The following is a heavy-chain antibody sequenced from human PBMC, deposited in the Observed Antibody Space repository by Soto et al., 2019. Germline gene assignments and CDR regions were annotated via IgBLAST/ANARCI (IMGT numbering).Heavy chain of an antibody. Sequence: QVTLKESGPVLVKPTETLTLTCTVSGFSLSNPRMGVSWIRQPPGKALEWLAHIFSRDEKSYSTALKSRLTVSKDTSRSPVVLTMTNIDPVDTATYYCARFFYDSTSYSLTLDAFDVWGQGTMVTVSS. CDR3: ARFFYDSTSYSLTLDAFDV. D-gene: IGHD3-22*01. V-gene: IGHV2-26*01. CDR2: IFSRDEK. J-gene: IGHJ3*01. CDR1: GFSLSNPRMG.